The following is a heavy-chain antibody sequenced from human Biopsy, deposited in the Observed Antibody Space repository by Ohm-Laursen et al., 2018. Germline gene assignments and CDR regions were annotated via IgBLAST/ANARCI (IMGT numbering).Heavy chain of an antibody. Sequence: TLSLTCSVSGASVKTSGYFWAWIRQRPGKGLEWIGYISYNERTHYNPSLTSRLAISFDTSNNRISLQLRSVTAADTAVYYCARHAPSYSGSYWRYFDLWGRGTLVTVSS. CDR2: ISYNERT. CDR3: ARHAPSYSGSYWRYFDL. J-gene: IGHJ2*01. CDR1: GASVKTSGYF. V-gene: IGHV4-31*03. D-gene: IGHD1-26*01.